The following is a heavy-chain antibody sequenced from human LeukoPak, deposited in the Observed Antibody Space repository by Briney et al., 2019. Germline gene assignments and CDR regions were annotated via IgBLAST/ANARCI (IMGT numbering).Heavy chain of an antibody. V-gene: IGHV1-18*01. D-gene: IGHD6-19*01. J-gene: IGHJ6*02. Sequence: ASVKVSCKASGYTFSNYGISWVRQAPGQGLEWMGWISAYNGKTNNAQKFQGRVTMTTDTSTSTAYMELRSLRSDDTAMYYCARAGRYSSFPYGMDVWGQGTTVTVSS. CDR3: ARAGRYSSFPYGMDV. CDR1: GYTFSNYG. CDR2: ISAYNGKT.